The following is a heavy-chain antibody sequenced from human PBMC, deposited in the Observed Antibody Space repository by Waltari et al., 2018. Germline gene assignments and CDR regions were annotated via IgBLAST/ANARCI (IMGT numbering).Heavy chain of an antibody. D-gene: IGHD3-10*01. CDR3: ATSGSSTPFYY. J-gene: IGHJ4*02. Sequence: EVQLVESGGGLVEHGGSLRLSCDASESSFRSHWLHWVRHAPGKGLIWLAGIIGDGRLIGYADSVKGRFTISRDNAKNTLYLQMNSLRADDTAVYYCATSGSSTPFYYWGQGILVTVSS. CDR1: ESSFRSHW. CDR2: IIGDGRLI. V-gene: IGHV3-74*01.